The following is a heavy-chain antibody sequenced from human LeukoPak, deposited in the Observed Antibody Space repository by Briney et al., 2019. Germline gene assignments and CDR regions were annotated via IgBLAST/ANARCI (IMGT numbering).Heavy chain of an antibody. D-gene: IGHD6-19*01. J-gene: IGHJ4*02. CDR1: GYTFTRYA. CDR2: TSTYNGDT. CDR3: ARYPSNTSGRNPYFDY. Sequence: GASVKDSCKASGYTFTRYAIMWVRQAPGQGLEWMGWTSTYNGDTNYAQQLQGRVTMTTDTSTSTAYMELRSLRSDDTAVYYCARYPSNTSGRNPYFDYWGQGTLVTVSS. V-gene: IGHV1-18*01.